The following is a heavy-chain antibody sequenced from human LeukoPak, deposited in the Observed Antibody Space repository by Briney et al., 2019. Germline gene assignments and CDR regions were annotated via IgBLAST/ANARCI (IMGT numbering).Heavy chain of an antibody. Sequence: PSETLCLTCTVSGGSISSVGYYWSWIRQHPVKGLEWIGYIYYSGSTYYNPSLKSRVTISVDTSKNQFSLKLGSVTAADTAVYYCARRNSSGWSLAAFDIWGQGTMATVSS. CDR3: ARRNSSGWSLAAFDI. V-gene: IGHV4-31*03. D-gene: IGHD6-19*01. J-gene: IGHJ3*02. CDR1: GGSISSVGYY. CDR2: IYYSGST.